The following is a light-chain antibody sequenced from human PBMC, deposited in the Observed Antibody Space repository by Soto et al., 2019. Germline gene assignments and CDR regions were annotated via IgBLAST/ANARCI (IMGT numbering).Light chain of an antibody. J-gene: IGKJ3*01. V-gene: IGKV1-12*01. CDR2: AAS. CDR1: QDISRW. CDR3: QQADSSTT. Sequence: DIQMTQAPSSVSASVGDRVTITCRASQDISRWLAWYQQKPGKAPKLLIYAASSLQSGVPSRFSGSGSGTDFTLTISSLQPEDFATYYCQQADSSTTVGPGTKVDIK.